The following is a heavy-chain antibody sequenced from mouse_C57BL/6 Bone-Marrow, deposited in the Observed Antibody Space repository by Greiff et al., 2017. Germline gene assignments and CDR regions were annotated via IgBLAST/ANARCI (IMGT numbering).Heavy chain of an antibody. CDR3: TTSILRPYYFDY. Sequence: VQLQQSGAELVRPGASVKLSCTASGFNIKDDYMHWVKQRPEQGLEWIGWIDPENGDTEYASKFQGKATITADTSSNTAYLQLSSLTSEDTAVYYCTTSILRPYYFDYWGQGTTLTVSS. CDR1: GFNIKDDY. D-gene: IGHD1-2*01. CDR2: IDPENGDT. J-gene: IGHJ2*01. V-gene: IGHV14-4*01.